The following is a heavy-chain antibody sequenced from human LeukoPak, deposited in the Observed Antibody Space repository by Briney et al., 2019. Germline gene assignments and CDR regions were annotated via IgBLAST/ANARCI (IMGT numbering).Heavy chain of an antibody. D-gene: IGHD2-2*01. CDR2: IYSGGST. V-gene: IGHV3-53*01. Sequence: GGSLRLSCATSGFTFSNYWMSWVRQAPGRGLEWVSIIYSGGSTDYADSVKGRFTISRDNSKNTLSLQMNSLRAEDTAVYFCASAWAAAAPFDYWGQGTLVTVSS. CDR3: ASAWAAAAPFDY. J-gene: IGHJ4*02. CDR1: GFTFSNYW.